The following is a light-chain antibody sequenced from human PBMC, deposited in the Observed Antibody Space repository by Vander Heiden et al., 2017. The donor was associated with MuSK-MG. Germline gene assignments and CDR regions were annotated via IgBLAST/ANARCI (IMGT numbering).Light chain of an antibody. CDR1: KVGDKY. Sequence: SSVLTQPPSVSVSPGETASITCSGDKVGDKYACWYQQKPGQPPVLVIYQDSKRPSGIPERFSGSNSGNTATLTISGTQAMDEADYYCQAWDSSFVVFGGGTKLTVL. CDR3: QAWDSSFVV. CDR2: QDS. J-gene: IGLJ2*01. V-gene: IGLV3-1*01.